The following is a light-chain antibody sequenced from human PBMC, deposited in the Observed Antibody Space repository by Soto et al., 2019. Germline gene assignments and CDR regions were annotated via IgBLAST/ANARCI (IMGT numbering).Light chain of an antibody. CDR2: DVS. CDR1: SSDVGGYKY. J-gene: IGLJ2*01. V-gene: IGLV2-14*01. Sequence: QSALTQPASVSGSPGQSITISCTGSSSDVGGYKYVSWYQQHPGKAPKLMIFDVSNRPSGVSNRFSGSKSGNMASLTISGLQAEDEADYYCSSYTSSSPVVFGGGTKVTVL. CDR3: SSYTSSSPVV.